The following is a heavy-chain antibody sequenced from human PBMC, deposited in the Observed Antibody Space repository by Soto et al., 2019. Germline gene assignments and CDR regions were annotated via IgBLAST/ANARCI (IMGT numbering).Heavy chain of an antibody. CDR3: AKDQRLLRYFDWDHFDY. CDR2: ISYDGSNK. D-gene: IGHD3-9*01. J-gene: IGHJ4*02. Sequence: PGGSLRLSCAASGFTFSSYGMHWVRQAPGKGLEWVAVISYDGSNKYYADSVKGRFTISRDNSKNTLYLQMNSLRAEDTAVYYCAKDQRLLRYFDWDHFDYWGQGTLVTSPQ. CDR1: GFTFSSYG. V-gene: IGHV3-30*18.